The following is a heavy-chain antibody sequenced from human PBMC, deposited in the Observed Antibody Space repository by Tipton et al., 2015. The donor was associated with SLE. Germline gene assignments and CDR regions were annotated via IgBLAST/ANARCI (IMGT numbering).Heavy chain of an antibody. V-gene: IGHV4-39*07. D-gene: IGHD4-11*01. CDR1: GGSITIGSYY. Sequence: TLSLTCTVSGGSITIGSYYWGWIRQPPGKGLEWIGSIYYSGSTYYNPSLKSRVTISVDTSKNQFSLKLSSVTAADTAVYYCARGGDPGVTTSHYWGQGTLVTVSS. CDR2: IYYSGST. J-gene: IGHJ4*02. CDR3: ARGGDPGVTTSHY.